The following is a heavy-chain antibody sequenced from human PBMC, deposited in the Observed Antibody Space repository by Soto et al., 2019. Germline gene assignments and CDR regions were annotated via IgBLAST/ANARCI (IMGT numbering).Heavy chain of an antibody. V-gene: IGHV4-34*02. J-gene: IGHJ6*02. D-gene: IGHD3-22*01. CDR1: GGSFSGYY. CDR3: ARGRGWQSLDFYYGMDV. Sequence: QVQLQQWGAGLLKPSETLSLTCAVSGGSFSGYYWSWIRQPPGKGLEWIGEISDSGSTHYNPTLKRRVTISADTSKGQFSLKVTSVTAADTALYYCARGRGWQSLDFYYGMDVWGQGTTVTVSS. CDR2: ISDSGST.